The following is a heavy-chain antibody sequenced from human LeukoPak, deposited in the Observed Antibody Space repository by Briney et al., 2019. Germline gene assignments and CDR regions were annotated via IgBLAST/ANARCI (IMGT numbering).Heavy chain of an antibody. V-gene: IGHV1-8*01. CDR1: GYTFTSYD. CDR3: ARAADYSKDFDY. J-gene: IGHJ4*02. D-gene: IGHD4-11*01. CDR2: MNPNSGNT. Sequence: ASVKVSCTASGYTFTSYDINWVRQAAGQGLEWMGWMNPNSGNTGYAQKFQGRVTMTRNTSISTAYMELSSLRSEDTAVYYCARAADYSKDFDYWGQGTLVTVSS.